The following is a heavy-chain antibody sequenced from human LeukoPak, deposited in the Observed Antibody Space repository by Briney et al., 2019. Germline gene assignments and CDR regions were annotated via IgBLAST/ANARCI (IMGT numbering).Heavy chain of an antibody. CDR1: GYTFTSYG. J-gene: IGHJ6*03. CDR2: ISAYNGNK. D-gene: IGHD5-12*01. V-gene: IGHV1-18*01. Sequence: ASVKVSCKASGYTFTSYGIGWVRHAPGQGVEWMGWISAYNGNKNYAQKLHGRVTMNTDTSTTTAYMELRSLTSEDTAVYYGARATEWLRVGSHYMDGWGKVTTVTVSS. CDR3: ARATEWLRVGSHYMDG.